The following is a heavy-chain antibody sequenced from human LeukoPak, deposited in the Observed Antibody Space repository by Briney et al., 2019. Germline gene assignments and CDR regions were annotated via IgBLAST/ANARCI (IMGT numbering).Heavy chain of an antibody. V-gene: IGHV3-7*01. CDR1: GFTFSSYW. J-gene: IGHJ4*02. CDR3: ARELSTVHNYYFDY. Sequence: PLGGSLRLSCAASGFTFSSYWMSWVRQAPGKGLEWVANIKQDGSEKYYVDSVKGRFTISRDNAKNSLYLQMNSLRAEDTAVYYCARELSTVHNYYFDYWGQGTLVTVSS. D-gene: IGHD4-17*01. CDR2: IKQDGSEK.